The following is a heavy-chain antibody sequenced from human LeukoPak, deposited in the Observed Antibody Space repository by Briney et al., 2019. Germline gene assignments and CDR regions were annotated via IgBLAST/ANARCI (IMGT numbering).Heavy chain of an antibody. D-gene: IGHD3/OR15-3a*01. J-gene: IGHJ5*02. Sequence: SETLSLTCTVSGGSISSSSYYWGWIRQPPGKGLEWIGSIYYSGSTYYNPSLKSRVTISLDTSKNQFSLKLSSVTAADTAVYYCAMDAVSLANWFDPWGQGTLVTVSS. CDR3: AMDAVSLANWFDP. CDR2: IYYSGST. V-gene: IGHV4-39*01. CDR1: GGSISSSSYY.